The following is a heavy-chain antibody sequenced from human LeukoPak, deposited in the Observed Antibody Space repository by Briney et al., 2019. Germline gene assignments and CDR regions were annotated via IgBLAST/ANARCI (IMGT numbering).Heavy chain of an antibody. V-gene: IGHV3-21*01. J-gene: IGHJ4*02. CDR3: ARDVRAVAGLLDY. Sequence: PGGSLRLSCAASGFTFSSYSMNWVRQAPGKGLEWVSSISSSSSYIYYADSVKGRFTISRDNAKNSLYLQMNSQRAKDTAVYYCARDVRAVAGLLDYGGQGTLVTVSS. D-gene: IGHD6-19*01. CDR2: ISSSSSYI. CDR1: GFTFSSYS.